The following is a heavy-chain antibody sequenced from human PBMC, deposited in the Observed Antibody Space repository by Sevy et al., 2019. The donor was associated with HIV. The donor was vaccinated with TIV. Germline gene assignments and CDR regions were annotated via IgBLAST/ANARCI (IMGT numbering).Heavy chain of an antibody. CDR2: ISSSSSYI. CDR3: ARPIIAAAGRNSYGMDV. D-gene: IGHD6-13*01. V-gene: IGHV3-21*01. J-gene: IGHJ6*02. Sequence: GGSLRLSCAASGFTFSSYSMNWVRQAPGKGLEWVSSISSSSSYIYYADSVKGRFTISRDNAKNSLYLQMNSLRAEDTAVYYCARPIIAAAGRNSYGMDVWGQGTTVTVSS. CDR1: GFTFSSYS.